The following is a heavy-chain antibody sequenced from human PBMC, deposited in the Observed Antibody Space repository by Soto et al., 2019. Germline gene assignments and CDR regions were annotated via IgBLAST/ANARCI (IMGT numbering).Heavy chain of an antibody. CDR1: GRSISSVNYY. J-gene: IGHJ4*02. D-gene: IGHD2-15*01. V-gene: IGHV4-30-4*01. Sequence: SETLALTCTVSGRSISSVNYYWSWIRQPPGKGLEWIGYIYYSGSTYYNPSLRSRVTISVDTSKNQFSLKLSSVTAADTAVYYCARYGSGECNRGSCYSPFDYWGQGTLVTVSS. CDR2: IYYSGST. CDR3: ARYGSGECNRGSCYSPFDY.